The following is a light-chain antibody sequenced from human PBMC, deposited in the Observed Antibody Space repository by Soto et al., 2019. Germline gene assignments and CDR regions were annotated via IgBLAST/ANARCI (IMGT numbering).Light chain of an antibody. CDR2: TNN. CDR3: AAWDESLNGPV. CDR1: SSNIGSNS. J-gene: IGLJ3*02. Sequence: QAVVTQPPSASGTPGQRVTISCSGSSSNIGSNSVNWYQHLPRTAPKLLIYTNNQRPSGVPDRFSGSKSGTSASLAISGLQSDDEADYYCAAWDESLNGPVFGGGTKVTVL. V-gene: IGLV1-44*01.